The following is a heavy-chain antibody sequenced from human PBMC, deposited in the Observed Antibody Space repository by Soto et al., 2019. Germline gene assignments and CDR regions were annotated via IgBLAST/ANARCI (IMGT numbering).Heavy chain of an antibody. CDR2: IWYDGTNK. CDR1: GFIFSSYG. J-gene: IGHJ2*01. V-gene: IGHV3-33*01. Sequence: QVQLVESGGGVVQPGRSLRLSCATSGFIFSSYGMHWFRQGPGKGLEWVAVIWYDGTNKYYADSVNGRFTISRDDSKNTLYLQMNSLRAEDTAVYYCARGPMTTVTTWGDWYFDLWGRGTLVTVSS. D-gene: IGHD4-17*01. CDR3: ARGPMTTVTTWGDWYFDL.